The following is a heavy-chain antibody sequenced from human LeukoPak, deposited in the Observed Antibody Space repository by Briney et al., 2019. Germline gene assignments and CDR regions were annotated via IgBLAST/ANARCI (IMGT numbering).Heavy chain of an antibody. Sequence: GESLKISCKASGYTFTGYYMHWVRQAPGQGLEWMGRINPNSGGTNYAQKFQGRVTMTRDTSISTAYMELSRLRSDDTAVYYCARERGYNALFDYWGQGTLVTVSS. D-gene: IGHD1-1*01. V-gene: IGHV1-2*06. J-gene: IGHJ4*02. CDR1: GYTFTGYY. CDR2: INPNSGGT. CDR3: ARERGYNALFDY.